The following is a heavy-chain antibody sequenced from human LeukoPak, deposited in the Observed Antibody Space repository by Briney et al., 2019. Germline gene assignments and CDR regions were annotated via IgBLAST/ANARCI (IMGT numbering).Heavy chain of an antibody. D-gene: IGHD5-12*01. J-gene: IGHJ4*02. Sequence: GGFLRLSCAASGFTFSSYAMSWVRQAPGKGLEWVSAISGSGGSTYYADSVKGRFTISRDNSKNTLYLQMNSLRAEDTAVYYCANRDGYNKGYYFDYWGQGTLVTVSS. V-gene: IGHV3-23*01. CDR3: ANRDGYNKGYYFDY. CDR1: GFTFSSYA. CDR2: ISGSGGST.